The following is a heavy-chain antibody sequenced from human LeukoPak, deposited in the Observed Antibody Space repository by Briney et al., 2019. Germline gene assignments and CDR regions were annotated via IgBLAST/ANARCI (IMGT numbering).Heavy chain of an antibody. Sequence: GASVKVSCKASGGTFSSYAISWVRQAPGQGLEWMGRIIPIFGTANYAQKFQGRVTITTDESTSTAYMELSSLRSEDTAVHYCARDTVGAILTDAFDIWGQGTMVTVSS. J-gene: IGHJ3*02. D-gene: IGHD1-26*01. CDR2: IIPIFGTA. CDR1: GGTFSSYA. CDR3: ARDTVGAILTDAFDI. V-gene: IGHV1-69*05.